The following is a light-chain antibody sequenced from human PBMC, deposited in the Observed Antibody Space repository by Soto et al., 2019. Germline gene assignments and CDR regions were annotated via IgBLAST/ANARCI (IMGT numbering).Light chain of an antibody. V-gene: IGLV1-44*01. Sequence: QSVLTQPPSASGTPGQRVTISCSGSRSNIGSNTVSWYKQLPGTAPKFLIHTNSQRPSGVPDRFSGSKSGISASLAIAGLQSDDEAEYYCAAWDDDLNGVLFGGGTQLTVL. CDR3: AAWDDDLNGVL. J-gene: IGLJ2*01. CDR2: TNS. CDR1: RSNIGSNT.